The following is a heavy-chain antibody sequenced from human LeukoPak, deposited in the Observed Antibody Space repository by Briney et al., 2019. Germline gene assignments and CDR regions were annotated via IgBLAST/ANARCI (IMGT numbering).Heavy chain of an antibody. CDR2: ISYDGRNK. Sequence: PGGSLRLSCAASGFTFSSYGMHWVRQAPGKGLEWVAAISYDGRNKEYADSVKGRFTISRDNSKSTLYVQMNSLRAEDTAVYYCAKDRGYSHGFEYWGQGTLVTVSS. CDR3: AKDRGYSHGFEY. J-gene: IGHJ4*02. CDR1: GFTFSSYG. D-gene: IGHD5-12*01. V-gene: IGHV3-30*18.